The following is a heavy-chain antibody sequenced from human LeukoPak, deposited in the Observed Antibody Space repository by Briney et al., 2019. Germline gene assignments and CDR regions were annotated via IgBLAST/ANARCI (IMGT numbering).Heavy chain of an antibody. J-gene: IGHJ4*02. Sequence: EASETLSLTCAVYGGSFSGYYWSWIRQPPGKGLEWIGYIYYSGSTNNNPSLKSRVTISVDTSKNQFSLKLSSVTAADTAVYYCARGRARDSSGYPNYWGQGTLVTVSS. D-gene: IGHD3-22*01. CDR3: ARGRARDSSGYPNY. CDR1: GGSFSGYY. V-gene: IGHV4-59*01. CDR2: IYYSGST.